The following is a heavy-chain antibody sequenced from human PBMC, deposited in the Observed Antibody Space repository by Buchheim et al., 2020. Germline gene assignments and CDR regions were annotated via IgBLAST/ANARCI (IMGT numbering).Heavy chain of an antibody. CDR3: ARSSSSGLYYCDY. V-gene: IGHV1-46*01. J-gene: IGHJ4*02. CDR1: GYTFTVYY. D-gene: IGHD6-25*01. CDR2: INPSGGTT. Sequence: QVQLVQSGAEVKKPGASVMISCKASGYTFTVYYIHWVRQAPGQGLEWMGIINPSGGTTSYAQKFQGRVTMTRDTSMNTVYIDLGSLRSEDTAIYYCARSSSSGLYYCDYWGRGTL.